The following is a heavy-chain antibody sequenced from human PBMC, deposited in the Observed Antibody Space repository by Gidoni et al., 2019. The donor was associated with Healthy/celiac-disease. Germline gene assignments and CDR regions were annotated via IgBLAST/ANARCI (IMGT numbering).Heavy chain of an antibody. D-gene: IGHD5-12*01. CDR2: IYSGGST. CDR3: ARVGRWLQGGY. CDR1: GFTVSTNY. V-gene: IGHV3-53*01. Sequence: VQMVESGGGLIQPGGSLSLSCAASGFTVSTNYRSWVRQAPGTGLEGVSVIYSGGSTYYADSVKGRFTISRDNSKNTLYLQMNSLRAEDTAVYYCARVGRWLQGGYWGQGTLVTVSS. J-gene: IGHJ4*02.